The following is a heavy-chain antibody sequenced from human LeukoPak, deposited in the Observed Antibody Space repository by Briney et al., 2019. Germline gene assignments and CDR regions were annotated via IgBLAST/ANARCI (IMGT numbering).Heavy chain of an antibody. CDR1: GFIFSSYG. J-gene: IGHJ4*02. V-gene: IGHV3-23*01. D-gene: IGHD1-26*01. Sequence: GGSLRLSCAASGFIFSSYGMSWVRQAPGKGLEWVSAISGSGGSTYYADSVKGRFTISRDTSKNTLYLQMKNLRAEAMAVYYCAKTRESGPFDSWGQGTLVTVSS. CDR2: ISGSGGST. CDR3: AKTRESGPFDS.